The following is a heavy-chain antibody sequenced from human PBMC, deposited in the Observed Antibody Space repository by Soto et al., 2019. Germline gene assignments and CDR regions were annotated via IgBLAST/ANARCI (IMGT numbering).Heavy chain of an antibody. V-gene: IGHV1-18*01. CDR1: GYTFTNYG. J-gene: IGHJ4*02. CDR2: ISGYNGNT. D-gene: IGHD3-16*02. Sequence: ASVKVSCKASGYTFTNYGFSWVRQAPGQGLEWMGWISGYNGNTKYAEKFQGRVTMTTDTSTSTAHMELRSLRSDDTAVYYCARGSRYYYDYWGQGTLVTVSS. CDR3: ARGSRYYYDY.